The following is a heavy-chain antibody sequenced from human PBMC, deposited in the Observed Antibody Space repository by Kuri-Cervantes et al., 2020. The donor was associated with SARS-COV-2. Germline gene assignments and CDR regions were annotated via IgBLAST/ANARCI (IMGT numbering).Heavy chain of an antibody. J-gene: IGHJ4*02. CDR1: GGSFSGYY. D-gene: IGHD5-18*01. CDR3: ARDLNGQLWSTGLGY. CDR2: VNHGGGT. V-gene: IGHV4-34*01. Sequence: SETLSLTCAVYGGSFSGYYWSWIRQPPGKGLEWIGEVNHGGGTNYNPSLMSRVTISVDTSKNQFSLKLRPVTAADTAVYYCARDLNGQLWSTGLGYWGQGTLVTVSS.